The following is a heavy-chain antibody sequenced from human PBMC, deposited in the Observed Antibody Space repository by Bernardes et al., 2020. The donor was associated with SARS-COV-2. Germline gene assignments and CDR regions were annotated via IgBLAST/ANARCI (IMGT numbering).Heavy chain of an antibody. CDR1: GFTLNNFG. J-gene: IGHJ6*02. D-gene: IGHD1-26*01. Sequence: GGSLRLSRAASGFTLNNFGIHWVRQAPGKGLEWVSLISYEGSKEFYADFVRGRFSISRDNSKRAVYLQMNSLGPEDTAVYYCAKRKQIFHLSEWDVGMDVWGRGTTVTVS. CDR3: AKRKQIFHLSEWDVGMDV. V-gene: IGHV3-30*18. CDR2: ISYEGSKE.